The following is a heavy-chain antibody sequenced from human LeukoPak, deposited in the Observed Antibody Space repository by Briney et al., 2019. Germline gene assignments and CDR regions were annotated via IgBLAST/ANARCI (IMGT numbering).Heavy chain of an antibody. V-gene: IGHV3-74*01. CDR1: GFTFSNYW. J-gene: IGHJ4*02. CDR3: ARGGDTSNWYPGYFDY. Sequence: GGSLRLSCAASGFTFSNYWMHWVRQAPGKGPVWVSRIKSDGSSTRFADSVQGRFTISRDNGKNTVYLQMNSLRAEDTAVYYCARGGDTSNWYPGYFDYWGQGTLVTVSS. CDR2: IKSDGSST. D-gene: IGHD6-13*01.